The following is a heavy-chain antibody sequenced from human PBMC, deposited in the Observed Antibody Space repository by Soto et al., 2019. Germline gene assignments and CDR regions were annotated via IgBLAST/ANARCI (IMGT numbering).Heavy chain of an antibody. J-gene: IGHJ4*02. Sequence: GGSLRLSCAASGFTFSSYAMSWVRQAPGKGLEWVSAISGSGGSTYYADSVKGRFTISRDNSKNTLYLQMNSLRAEDTAVYYCAKDRSGVSVTMVRGAPGAIDYWGQGTLVTVSS. D-gene: IGHD3-10*01. CDR3: AKDRSGVSVTMVRGAPGAIDY. CDR1: GFTFSSYA. V-gene: IGHV3-23*01. CDR2: ISGSGGST.